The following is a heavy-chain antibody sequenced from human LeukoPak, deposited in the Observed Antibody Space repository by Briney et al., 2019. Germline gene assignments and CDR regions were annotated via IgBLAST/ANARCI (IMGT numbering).Heavy chain of an antibody. Sequence: PSETLSLTCTVSGGSISSYYWSWIRQPPGKGLEWIGYIYYSGSTNYNPSLESRVTISVDTSKNQFSLKLSSVTAADTAVYYCARHLRVTGDLYYFDYWGQGTLVTVSS. D-gene: IGHD7-27*01. J-gene: IGHJ4*02. CDR2: IYYSGST. V-gene: IGHV4-59*08. CDR3: ARHLRVTGDLYYFDY. CDR1: GGSISSYY.